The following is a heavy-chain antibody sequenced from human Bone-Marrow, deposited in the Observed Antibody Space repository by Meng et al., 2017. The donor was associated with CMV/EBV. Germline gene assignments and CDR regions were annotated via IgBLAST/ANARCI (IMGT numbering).Heavy chain of an antibody. Sequence: GGSLRLSCAVSGLSFSSYVISWVRQPPGKGLEWVSSIILSGASTYYADSAKGRFTISRDISKNTMYLQMNSLRDEDTAVYYCAKGSVVTTLGEYYYYYGMDVWGQGTTVTVSS. D-gene: IGHD4-23*01. CDR2: IILSGAST. CDR1: GLSFSSYV. J-gene: IGHJ6*02. V-gene: IGHV3-23*01. CDR3: AKGSVVTTLGEYYYYYGMDV.